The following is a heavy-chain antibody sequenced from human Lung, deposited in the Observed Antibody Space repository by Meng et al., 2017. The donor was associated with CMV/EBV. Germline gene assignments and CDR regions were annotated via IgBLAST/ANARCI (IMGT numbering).Heavy chain of an antibody. Sequence: SXAASGFTFSSYGMHWVRQAPGKGLEWVAFIRYDGSNKYYADSVKGRFTISRDNSKNTLYLQMNSLRAEDTAVYYCAKDLGRDAYYDFWSGPPPPGFDYWGQGXLXTVSS. V-gene: IGHV3-30*02. D-gene: IGHD3-3*01. CDR1: GFTFSSYG. CDR3: AKDLGRDAYYDFWSGPPPPGFDY. CDR2: IRYDGSNK. J-gene: IGHJ4*02.